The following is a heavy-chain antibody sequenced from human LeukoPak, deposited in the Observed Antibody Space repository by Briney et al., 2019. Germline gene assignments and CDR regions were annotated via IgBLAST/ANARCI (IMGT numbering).Heavy chain of an antibody. CDR3: ARDRVGSGWPRPYYFEF. Sequence: GASVTVSCRPSGYTFTVYYMHWVRQAPGLGLEWMGWINPNTGATMYGRKFQGRVTLTRDTSISTAYMELSNLRSDDTALYYCARDRVGSGWPRPYYFEFWGQGSLVTVSS. D-gene: IGHD6-19*01. J-gene: IGHJ4*02. V-gene: IGHV1-2*02. CDR1: GYTFTVYY. CDR2: INPNTGAT.